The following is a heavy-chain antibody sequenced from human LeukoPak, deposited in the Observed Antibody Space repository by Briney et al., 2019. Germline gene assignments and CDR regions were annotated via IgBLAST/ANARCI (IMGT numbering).Heavy chain of an antibody. J-gene: IGHJ4*02. D-gene: IGHD1-1*01. Sequence: SETLSLTCTVSGGSISGSSYYWGWIRQPPGKGLEWIGEINHSGSTNYNPSLKSRVTISVDTSKNQFSLKLSSVTAADTAVYYCARDRVRGNANPYFDYWGQGTLVTVSS. CDR1: GGSISGSSYY. V-gene: IGHV4-39*07. CDR2: INHSGST. CDR3: ARDRVRGNANPYFDY.